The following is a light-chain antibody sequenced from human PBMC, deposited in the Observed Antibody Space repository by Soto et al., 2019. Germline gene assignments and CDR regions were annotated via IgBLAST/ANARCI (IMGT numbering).Light chain of an antibody. Sequence: QSVLTQPPSASGTPGQRVTFSCSGSSSNIGSKTVNWYQQLPGTAPKLLIYSNYQRPSGVPDRFSGSKSGTSASLAISGLQSEDEADYYCSAWDASLNGYVFGTGTKVTVL. J-gene: IGLJ1*01. CDR1: SSNIGSKT. CDR2: SNY. V-gene: IGLV1-44*01. CDR3: SAWDASLNGYV.